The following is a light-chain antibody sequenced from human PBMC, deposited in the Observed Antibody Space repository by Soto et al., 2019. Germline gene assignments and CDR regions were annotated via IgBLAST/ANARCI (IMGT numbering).Light chain of an antibody. Sequence: ESVYYKAVATPFLFSRGRSTLSFRASQSVSSYLAWYQQKPGQAPRLLIYDASNRATGIPARFSGSGSGTDFTLTTSSLEPEDFAVYYCQQRSNWPGFGPGTKVDIK. CDR1: QSVSSY. V-gene: IGKV3-11*01. CDR3: QQRSNWPG. CDR2: DAS. J-gene: IGKJ3*01.